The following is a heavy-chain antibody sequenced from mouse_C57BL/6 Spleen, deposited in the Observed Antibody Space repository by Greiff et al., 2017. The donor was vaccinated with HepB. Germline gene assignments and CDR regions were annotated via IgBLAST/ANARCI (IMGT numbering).Heavy chain of an antibody. D-gene: IGHD2-4*01. J-gene: IGHJ3*01. V-gene: IGHV1-74*01. CDR3: AIDGIYYDYDRAWFAY. CDR2: IHPSDSDT. CDR1: GYTFTSYW. Sequence: QVQLKQPGAELVKPGASVKVSCKASGYTFTSYWMHWVKQRPGQGLEWIGRIHPSDSDTNYNQKFKGKATLTVDKSSSTAYMQLSSLTSEDSAVYYCAIDGIYYDYDRAWFAYWGQGTLVTVSA.